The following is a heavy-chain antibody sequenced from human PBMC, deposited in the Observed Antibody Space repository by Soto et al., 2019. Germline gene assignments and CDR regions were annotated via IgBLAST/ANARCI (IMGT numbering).Heavy chain of an antibody. V-gene: IGHV1-69*04. CDR2: FIPILGIA. CDR1: GGTFSTYT. Sequence: QVQLVQSGAEVKKPGSSVKVSCTASGGTFSTYTVSWVRQAPGQGLEWMGRFIPILGIANYAQKFQGRVTMTADKTTSTAYMELNSLRFEDTAVYYCARDYSRDAYKSFDDWGQGTLVTVSS. J-gene: IGHJ4*02. D-gene: IGHD4-4*01. CDR3: ARDYSRDAYKSFDD.